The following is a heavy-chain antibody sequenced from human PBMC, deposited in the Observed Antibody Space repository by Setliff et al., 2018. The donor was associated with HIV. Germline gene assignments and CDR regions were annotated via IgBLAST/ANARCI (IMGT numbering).Heavy chain of an antibody. D-gene: IGHD3-10*01. J-gene: IGHJ4*02. CDR3: AGGLHYGLGKFGY. Sequence: SEALSLTCTVSGGSISNYYWSWLRQPPGRGLEWIGYISYTGSTNYNPSLKSRVTISVDTSKNQFSLKLSSVTAADTAVYYCAGGLHYGLGKFGYWGQGTLVTVSS. V-gene: IGHV4-59*01. CDR1: GGSISNYY. CDR2: ISYTGST.